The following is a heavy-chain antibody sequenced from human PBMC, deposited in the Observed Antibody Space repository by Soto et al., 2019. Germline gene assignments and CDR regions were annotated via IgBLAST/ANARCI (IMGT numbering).Heavy chain of an antibody. CDR1: GFTFSIYA. CDR2: ISYDGTKT. Sequence: QVQLVESGGGVVQPGRSLRVSCAASGFTFSIYAMHWVRQAPGTGVEWVAVISYDGTKTYYADSVKGRFTISRDNSKNTVYLPRNSLRAEDTAVYYCAKDRGKRRQWHIDPFAYRGQGTLVTVSP. J-gene: IGHJ4*02. D-gene: IGHD6-19*01. V-gene: IGHV3-30*18. CDR3: AKDRGKRRQWHIDPFAY.